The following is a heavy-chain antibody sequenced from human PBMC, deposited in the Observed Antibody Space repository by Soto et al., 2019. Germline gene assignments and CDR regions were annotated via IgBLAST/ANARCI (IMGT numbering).Heavy chain of an antibody. J-gene: IGHJ4*02. Sequence: LPSTVSGGTLGSLGYYRGWIRKRQGKGQEWIGSIYYSGSTYYTPSLQSRLTLFVDTSKTQFSLKLSSVTAADTAVYYCVRHAQWIRRAYWGQGSLVTVSS. CDR2: IYYSGST. D-gene: IGHD5-12*01. V-gene: IGHV4-39*01. CDR1: GGTLGSLGYY. CDR3: VRHAQWIRRAY.